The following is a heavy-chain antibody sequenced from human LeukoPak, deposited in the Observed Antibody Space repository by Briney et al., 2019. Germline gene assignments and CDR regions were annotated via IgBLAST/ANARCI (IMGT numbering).Heavy chain of an antibody. V-gene: IGHV3-74*01. J-gene: IGHJ4*02. Sequence: SGGSLRLSCAASGFTFSTYWMHWVRQDPGKGLVWVSRISSDASITSYADPVKGRFTISRDNAKNTLYLQMNSLRAEDTALYYCATSARTYLGSSLDYGAQGTLATVPS. D-gene: IGHD2-15*01. CDR1: GFTFSTYW. CDR3: ATSARTYLGSSLDY. CDR2: ISSDASIT.